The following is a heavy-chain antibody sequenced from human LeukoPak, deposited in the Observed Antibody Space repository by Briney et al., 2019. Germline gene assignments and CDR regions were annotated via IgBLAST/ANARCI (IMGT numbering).Heavy chain of an antibody. V-gene: IGHV1-46*01. CDR3: AVYTLGRAGPHDF. Sequence: ASVKVSCKASGGTFSSYAISWVRQAPGQGLEWMGLIHPNDGSTKYAQKFQGRFTMTRDTSTSTVYMELSSLRSEDTAVYYCAVYTLGRAGPHDFWGQXTLVTVSS. D-gene: IGHD2/OR15-2a*01. CDR2: IHPNDGST. CDR1: GGTFSSYA. J-gene: IGHJ4*02.